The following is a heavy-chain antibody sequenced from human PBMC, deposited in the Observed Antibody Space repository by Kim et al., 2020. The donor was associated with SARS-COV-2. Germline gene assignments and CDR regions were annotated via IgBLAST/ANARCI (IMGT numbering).Heavy chain of an antibody. CDR3: ATWNGYGSPGDWFDP. V-gene: IGHV3-23*01. CDR1: GFTFSSYA. J-gene: IGHJ5*02. CDR2: ISDSGGTT. D-gene: IGHD3-10*01. Sequence: GGSLRLSCAASGFTFSSYAMTWVRQAPGKGLEWVSGISDSGGTTYYTDSMKGRFTISRDNSKNMVHLQMNSLRAEDTAVYYCATWNGYGSPGDWFDPWCQGTLVTVSS.